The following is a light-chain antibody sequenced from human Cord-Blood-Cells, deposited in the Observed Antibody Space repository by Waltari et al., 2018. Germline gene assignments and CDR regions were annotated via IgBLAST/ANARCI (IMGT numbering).Light chain of an antibody. Sequence: EIVMTQSPATLSASPGERATLSCRASQSVSSNLAWYQQKPGQAPRLLIYGASTRANGNPARFSGSGSGTEFTLTISSLQSEDFAVYYCQQYNNWPPWTFGQGTKVEIK. CDR1: QSVSSN. CDR3: QQYNNWPPWT. V-gene: IGKV3-15*01. J-gene: IGKJ1*01. CDR2: GAS.